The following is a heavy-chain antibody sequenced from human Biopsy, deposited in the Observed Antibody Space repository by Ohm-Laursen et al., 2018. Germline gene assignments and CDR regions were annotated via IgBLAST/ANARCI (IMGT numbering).Heavy chain of an antibody. Sequence: SETLSLTCSVSGGSVCDYFLSWIRLVPGKRPEWIGYTYYRGTSENNPSLRSRVTTSVDTSRNHFSLRLSSLTAADTAVYYCARGSNDFGGLYFPRWGQGTLLTVSS. CDR2: TYYRGTS. CDR1: GGSVCDYF. V-gene: IGHV4-59*02. D-gene: IGHD4-23*01. J-gene: IGHJ4*02. CDR3: ARGSNDFGGLYFPR.